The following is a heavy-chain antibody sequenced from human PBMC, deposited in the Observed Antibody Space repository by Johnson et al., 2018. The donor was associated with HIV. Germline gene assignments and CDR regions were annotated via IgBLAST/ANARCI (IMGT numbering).Heavy chain of an antibody. CDR3: RVVGDAFDI. CDR1: GFTFSSYG. CDR2: VRYDGSNK. V-gene: IGHV3-30*02. Sequence: QVQLVESGGGVVQPGGSLRLSCAASGFTFSSYGMHWVRQAPGKGLEWVAVVRYDGSNKYYADSVKGRFTITRDNSKNTLYLQMNSLRVEDTAVYYVRVVGDAFDIWGQGTMVTVSS. D-gene: IGHD2-15*01. J-gene: IGHJ3*02.